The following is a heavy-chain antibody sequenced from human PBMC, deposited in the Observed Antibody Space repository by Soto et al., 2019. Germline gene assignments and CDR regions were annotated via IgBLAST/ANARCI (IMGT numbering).Heavy chain of an antibody. Sequence: SETLSLTCAVYGGSFSGYYWSWIRQPPGKGLEWIGEINHSGSTNYNPSLKSRVTISVDTSKNQFSLKLSSVTAADTAVYYCARVLGSNFRAVAPDYWGQGTLVTVS. CDR3: ARVLGSNFRAVAPDY. CDR1: GGSFSGYY. CDR2: INHSGST. D-gene: IGHD4-4*01. J-gene: IGHJ4*02. V-gene: IGHV4-34*01.